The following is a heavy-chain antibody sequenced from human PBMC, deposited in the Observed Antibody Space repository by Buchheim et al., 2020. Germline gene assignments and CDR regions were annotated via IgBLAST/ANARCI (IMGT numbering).Heavy chain of an antibody. CDR3: ARHGGIQWFGELGAMDV. D-gene: IGHD3-10*01. CDR1: GGSISGSSFY. CDR2: IYFSGST. V-gene: IGHV4-39*01. Sequence: QLQMQESGPGLVKPSETLSLTCIVSGGSISGSSFYWGWVRQTPRKGLQWIGSIYFSGSTYYNPSLQSRVTISLDTSKNQFSLNLRSVTAADTAMYYCARHGGIQWFGELGAMDVWGSGNT. J-gene: IGHJ6*02.